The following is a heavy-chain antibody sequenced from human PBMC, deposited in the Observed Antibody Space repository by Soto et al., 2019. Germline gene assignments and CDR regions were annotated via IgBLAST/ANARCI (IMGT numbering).Heavy chain of an antibody. CDR2: ITYDGSNK. J-gene: IGHJ6*02. V-gene: IGHV3-30-3*01. CDR3: ARGTRAGLQYTYYYYGMDV. D-gene: IGHD4-4*01. CDR1: GFTFSSYA. Sequence: GGSLRLSCAASGFTFSSYAMSWVRQAPGKGLEWVSSITYDGSNKYYADSVKGRFTISRDNSKNTLYLQMNSLRAEDTAVYYCARGTRAGLQYTYYYYGMDVWGQGTTVTVSS.